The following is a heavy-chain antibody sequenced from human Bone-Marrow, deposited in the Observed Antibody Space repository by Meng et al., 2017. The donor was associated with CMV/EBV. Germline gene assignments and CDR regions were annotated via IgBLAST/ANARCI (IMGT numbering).Heavy chain of an antibody. Sequence: FGCTFSSHWMHWVRQAPGKGLVWVSNINVDGSTTNYADSVKGRFTISRDNAKNTLFLQMNSLRAEDTAVYYCTGAGIAAVGTRGPDHWGQGTLVTVSS. D-gene: IGHD6-13*01. J-gene: IGHJ4*02. CDR1: GCTFSSHW. CDR3: TGAGIAAVGTRGPDH. V-gene: IGHV3-74*01. CDR2: INVDGSTT.